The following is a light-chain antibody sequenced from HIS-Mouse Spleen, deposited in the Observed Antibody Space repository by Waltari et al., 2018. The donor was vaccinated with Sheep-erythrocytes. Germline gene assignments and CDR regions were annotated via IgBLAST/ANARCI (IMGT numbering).Light chain of an antibody. J-gene: IGKJ2*01. CDR1: QSVSSY. Sequence: EIVLTQSPATLALSPGERATLSCRASQSVSSYLAWYQQKPGQAPRLLIYDASNSATGIPARFSGSGSVTDFTLTISSLEPEDFAVYYCQQRSNWYTFGQGTKLEIK. V-gene: IGKV3-11*01. CDR3: QQRSNWYT. CDR2: DAS.